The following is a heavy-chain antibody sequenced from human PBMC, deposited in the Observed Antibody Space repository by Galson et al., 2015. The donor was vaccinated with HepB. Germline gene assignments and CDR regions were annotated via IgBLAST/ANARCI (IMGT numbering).Heavy chain of an antibody. J-gene: IGHJ4*02. Sequence: SLRLSCAASGFTFSSYAMHWVRQAPGKGLEWVAVISYDGSNKYYADSVKGRFTISRDNSKNTLYLQMNSLRAEDTAVYYCARDSYYDSSGHPEIDYWGQGTLVTVSS. CDR2: ISYDGSNK. V-gene: IGHV3-30*04. CDR1: GFTFSSYA. CDR3: ARDSYYDSSGHPEIDY. D-gene: IGHD3-22*01.